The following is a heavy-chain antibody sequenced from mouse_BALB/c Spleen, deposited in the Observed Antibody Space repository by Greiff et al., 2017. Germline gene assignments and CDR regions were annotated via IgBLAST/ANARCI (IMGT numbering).Heavy chain of an antibody. CDR2: IRNKANGYTT. Sequence: DVKLQESGGGLVQPGGSLRLSCATSGFTFTDYYMSWVRQPPGKALEWLGFIRNKANGYTTEYSASVKGRFTISRDNSQSILYLQMNTLRAEDSATYYCARDSAPFAYWGQGTLVTVSA. V-gene: IGHV7-3*02. CDR3: ARDSAPFAY. J-gene: IGHJ3*01. CDR1: GFTFTDYY.